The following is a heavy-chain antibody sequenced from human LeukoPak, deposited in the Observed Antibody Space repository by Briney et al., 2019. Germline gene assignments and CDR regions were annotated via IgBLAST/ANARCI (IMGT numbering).Heavy chain of an antibody. J-gene: IGHJ4*02. D-gene: IGHD2-15*01. Sequence: ASVEVSCKASGYTFTSYGISWVRQAPGQGLEWMGWISAYNGNTNYAQNLQGRVTMTTDTSTSTAYMELRSLRSDDTAMYYCARNLSHGYCSGGTCYSSLYFDYWGQGTLVTVSS. V-gene: IGHV1-18*01. CDR3: ARNLSHGYCSGGTCYSSLYFDY. CDR2: ISAYNGNT. CDR1: GYTFTSYG.